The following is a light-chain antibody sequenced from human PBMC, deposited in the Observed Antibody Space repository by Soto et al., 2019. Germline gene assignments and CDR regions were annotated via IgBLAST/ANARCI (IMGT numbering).Light chain of an antibody. CDR1: SSNIGANFE. CDR3: QSYDSSLSVV. V-gene: IGLV1-40*01. Sequence: QSVLTQPPSVSGAPGQRVTISCTGSSSNIGANFEVHWYRQRPGTAPKLLIYGNINRPSGVPDRFSGSKSGTSASLAITGLQAEDEADYYCQSYDSSLSVVFGGGTKLTVL. CDR2: GNI. J-gene: IGLJ2*01.